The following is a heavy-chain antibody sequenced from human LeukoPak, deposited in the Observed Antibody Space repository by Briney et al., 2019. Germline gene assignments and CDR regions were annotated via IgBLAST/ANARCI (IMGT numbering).Heavy chain of an antibody. V-gene: IGHV1-2*02. D-gene: IGHD6-19*01. CDR2: INPNSGGT. Sequence: EASVKVSCKASGYTFTGYYMHWVRQAPGQGLEWMGWINPNSGGTNYAQKFQGRVTMTRDTSISTAYMELSRLRSDDTAVYYCARAGYSSGWYEDYWGQGTLVTVSS. CDR3: ARAGYSSGWYEDY. CDR1: GYTFTGYY. J-gene: IGHJ4*02.